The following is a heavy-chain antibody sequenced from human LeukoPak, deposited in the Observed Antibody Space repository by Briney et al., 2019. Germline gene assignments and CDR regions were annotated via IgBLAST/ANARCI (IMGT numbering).Heavy chain of an antibody. V-gene: IGHV3-11*01. CDR1: GFTFSDYY. CDR2: IRSSGSTI. CDR3: ARYRLSTPDYYFDY. Sequence: GGSLRLSCAASGFTFSDYYMSWIRQAPGKGLEWVSYIRSSGSTIYYADSVKGRFTISRDNAKNSLYLQMNSLRAEDTAVYYCARYRLSTPDYYFDYWGQGTLVTVSS. D-gene: IGHD2-15*01. J-gene: IGHJ4*02.